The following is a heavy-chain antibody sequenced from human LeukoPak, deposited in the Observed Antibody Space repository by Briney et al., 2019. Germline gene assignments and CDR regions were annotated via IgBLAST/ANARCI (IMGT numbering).Heavy chain of an antibody. CDR1: GFTFSSYS. CDR2: ISSSSSTI. CDR3: AKEDRGYSYGATFDY. V-gene: IGHV3-48*04. D-gene: IGHD5-18*01. J-gene: IGHJ4*02. Sequence: GGSLRLSCAASGFTFSSYSMSWVRQAPGKGLEWVSYISSSSSTIYYADSVKGRFTISRDNAKNSLYLQMNSLRAEDTALYYCAKEDRGYSYGATFDYWGQGTLVTVSS.